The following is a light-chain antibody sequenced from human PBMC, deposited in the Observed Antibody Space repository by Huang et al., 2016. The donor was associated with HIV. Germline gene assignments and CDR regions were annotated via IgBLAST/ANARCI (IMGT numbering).Light chain of an antibody. V-gene: IGKV1-39*01. CDR2: AAS. CDR1: QSISSY. CDR3: QQSYSTPDMYT. Sequence: DIQMTQSPSSLSASGGDRVTITCRASQSISSYLNWYQQKPGKAPKLLIYAASSLQSGFPSRFSGSGSGTDFTLTISSLQPEDFATYYCQQSYSTPDMYTFGQGTKLEIK. J-gene: IGKJ2*01.